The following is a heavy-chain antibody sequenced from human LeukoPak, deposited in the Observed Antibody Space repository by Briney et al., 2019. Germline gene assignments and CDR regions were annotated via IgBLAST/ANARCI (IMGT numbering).Heavy chain of an antibody. V-gene: IGHV4-59*01. J-gene: IGHJ4*02. CDR2: IYYSGST. CDR3: ARERGIPLGDGYSLSAFDY. Sequence: SETLSLTCTVSDGSMSPYYWSWIRQPPGKGLEWIGYIYYSGSTNYNPSLKSRVTISVDTSKNQFSLKLSSVTAADTAVYYCARERGIPLGDGYSLSAFDYWGQGTLVTVSS. D-gene: IGHD5-24*01. CDR1: DGSMSPYY.